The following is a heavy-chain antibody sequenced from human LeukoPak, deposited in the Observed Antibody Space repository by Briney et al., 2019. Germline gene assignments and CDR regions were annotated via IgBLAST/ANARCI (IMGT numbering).Heavy chain of an antibody. J-gene: IGHJ4*02. V-gene: IGHV1-2*02. CDR2: INPNSGGT. CDR1: GYTFTGYY. Sequence: ASVKVSCKASGYTFTGYYMHWVRQAPGQGLEWMGWINPNSGGTNYAQKFLGRVTLTRDTSTTTAYMELSRLRSDGTAVYYCARAPLTGTLDYWGQGTLVTVSS. CDR3: ARAPLTGTLDY. D-gene: IGHD4-17*01.